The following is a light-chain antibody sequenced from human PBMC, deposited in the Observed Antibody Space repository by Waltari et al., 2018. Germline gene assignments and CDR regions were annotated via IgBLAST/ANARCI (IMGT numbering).Light chain of an antibody. Sequence: EIVLTQSPATLSLSPGERATLSCRPSESLTSYLAWYQHKPGQAPRLLIYDTSNRATGIPARFSGSGSGADFTLIISSLEPEDFGVYYCQQRSTFGQGTKLEIK. CDR1: ESLTSY. V-gene: IGKV3-11*01. J-gene: IGKJ2*01. CDR3: QQRST. CDR2: DTS.